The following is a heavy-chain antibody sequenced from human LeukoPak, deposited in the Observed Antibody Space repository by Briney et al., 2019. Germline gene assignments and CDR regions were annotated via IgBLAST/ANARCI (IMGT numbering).Heavy chain of an antibody. Sequence: SETLSLTCAVYGGSFSGYYWSWIRQPPGKGLEWIGEINHSGGTNYNPSLKSRVTISVDTSKNQFSLKLSSVTAADTAVYYCARPPWELLRTNAFDIWGQGTMVTVSS. V-gene: IGHV4-34*01. D-gene: IGHD1-26*01. CDR2: INHSGGT. CDR1: GGSFSGYY. J-gene: IGHJ3*02. CDR3: ARPPWELLRTNAFDI.